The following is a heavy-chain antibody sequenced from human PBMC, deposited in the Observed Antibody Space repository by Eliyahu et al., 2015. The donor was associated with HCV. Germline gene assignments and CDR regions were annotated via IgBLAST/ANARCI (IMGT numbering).Heavy chain of an antibody. CDR3: ARDSRDYYGMDV. V-gene: IGHV3-48*03. CDR1: GFTFSSYE. CDR2: ISSSGSTI. J-gene: IGHJ6*02. Sequence: EVQLVESGGGLVQPGGSLRLSCAASGFTFSSYEMNWVRQAPGKGLEWVSYISSSGSTIYYADSVTGRFTISRDNAKNSLYLQMNSLRAEDTAVYYCARDSRDYYGMDVWGQGTTVTVSS.